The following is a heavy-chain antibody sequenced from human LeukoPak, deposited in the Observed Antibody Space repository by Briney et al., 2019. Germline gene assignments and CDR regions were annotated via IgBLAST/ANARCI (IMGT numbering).Heavy chain of an antibody. J-gene: IGHJ6*03. CDR1: GFIFSGYS. V-gene: IGHV3-21*01. Sequence: GGSLRLSCAASGFIFSGYSMNCGRQAPGKRLEWGLSISSSISYIYNADPAKVGFTFSKNNAKNSLYLQMNLWTRQATAVSYLGREQRGRSLIAVAGKGVAYYYMDVWGKGTTVTVSS. CDR2: ISSSISYI. CDR3: GREQRGRSLIAVAGKGVAYYYMDV. D-gene: IGHD6-19*01.